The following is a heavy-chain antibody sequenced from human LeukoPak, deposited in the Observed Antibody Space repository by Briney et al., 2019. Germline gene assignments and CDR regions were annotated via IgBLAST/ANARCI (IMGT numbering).Heavy chain of an antibody. J-gene: IGHJ6*04. CDR1: GYTFTSYG. V-gene: IGHV1-18*01. Sequence: ASVKVSCKASGYTFTSYGISWVRQAPGQGLEWMGWISAYNGNTNYAQKLQGRVTMTTDTSTSTAYMELRSLRSDNTAVYYCARDVRGYSGYGVGLDVWGKGTTVTISS. CDR3: ARDVRGYSGYGVGLDV. CDR2: ISAYNGNT. D-gene: IGHD5-12*01.